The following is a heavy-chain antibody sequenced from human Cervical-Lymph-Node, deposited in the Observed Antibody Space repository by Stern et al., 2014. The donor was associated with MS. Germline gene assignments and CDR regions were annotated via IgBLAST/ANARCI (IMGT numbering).Heavy chain of an antibody. J-gene: IGHJ4*02. V-gene: IGHV1-46*01. Sequence: VQLVQSGAEVKKPGASVKVSCKTSGYTFTGYYLHWVRQAPGQGLEWMGIIRPGGGSTRYEEKFPGSVDLTRGTATGTVYMELSSLRSEDTAVDYCALMTTVSRGFDYWGQGTLVTVSS. CDR1: GYTFTGYY. CDR2: IRPGGGST. D-gene: IGHD4-17*01. CDR3: ALMTTVSRGFDY.